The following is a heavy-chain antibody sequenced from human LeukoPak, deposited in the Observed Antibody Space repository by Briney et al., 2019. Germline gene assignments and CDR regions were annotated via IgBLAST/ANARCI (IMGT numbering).Heavy chain of an antibody. D-gene: IGHD5-18*01. J-gene: IGHJ4*02. CDR2: KYYSGST. CDR1: GVSINTCCYN. CDR3: SRGRSYGFDFDS. V-gene: IGHV4-61*01. Sequence: SETLSLTCDVSGVSINTCCYNWTWIRQPPGKGLEWIGYKYYSGSTRYNSSLRSRLTISLDTSKNQFSLRLTSVTAADTAVYYCSRGRSYGFDFDSWGPGTLVIVSS.